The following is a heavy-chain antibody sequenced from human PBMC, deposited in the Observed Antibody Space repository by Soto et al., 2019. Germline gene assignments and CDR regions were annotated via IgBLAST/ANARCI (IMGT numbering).Heavy chain of an antibody. CDR2: IFYSGTI. Sequence: QLQLEESGPGLVKPSETLSLTCTVSVDSISSSNSHWGWTRQPPGKGLEYIGSVYYGGAIFYSGTIYYNPSLKSRVTMSVDTSKKHNSLRQSSVTSADTGVYYCVSDDRIIMNRYSPEGFHIWGQGKMVPVSS. V-gene: IGHV4-39*02. D-gene: IGHD3-3*02. CDR1: VDSISSSNSH. CDR3: VSDDRIIMNRYSPEGFHI. J-gene: IGHJ3*02.